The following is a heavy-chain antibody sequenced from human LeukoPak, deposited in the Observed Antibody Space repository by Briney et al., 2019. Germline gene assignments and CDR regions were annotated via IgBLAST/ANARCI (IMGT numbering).Heavy chain of an antibody. CDR1: GFTFSSYW. D-gene: IGHD3-10*01. CDR2: ISGSGGST. CDR3: AKDTLTMVRGVMSAFDI. J-gene: IGHJ3*02. V-gene: IGHV3-23*01. Sequence: GGSLRLSCAASGFTFSSYWMNWVRQAPGKGLEWVSAISGSGGSTYYADSVKGRFTISRDNSKNTLYLQMNSLRAEDTAVYYCAKDTLTMVRGVMSAFDIWGQGTMVTVSS.